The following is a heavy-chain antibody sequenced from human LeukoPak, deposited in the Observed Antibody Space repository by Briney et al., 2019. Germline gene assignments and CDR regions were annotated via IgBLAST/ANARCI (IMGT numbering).Heavy chain of an antibody. CDR2: VWYDGSNK. CDR3: ARDPGYSSSWYQGYGMDV. D-gene: IGHD6-13*01. J-gene: IGHJ6*02. CDR1: GFTFSSYG. Sequence: GGSLRLSCAASGFTFSSYGMHWVRQGPGKGLEWVAVVWYDGSNKYYADSVKGRFTISRDNSKNTLYLQMNSLRAEDTAVYYCARDPGYSSSWYQGYGMDVWGQGTTVTVSS. V-gene: IGHV3-33*01.